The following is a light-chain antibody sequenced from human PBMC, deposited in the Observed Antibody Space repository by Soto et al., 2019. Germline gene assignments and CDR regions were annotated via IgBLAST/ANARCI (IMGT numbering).Light chain of an antibody. Sequence: EIVMTQSPATLSVSPGERATLSCRASQSVSNNLAWYQQKPGQAPSLLIYGVYTRATGVPARFSGSGSGTEFTLTISTLQSEDLAVYECQQYNDWPLTFGQGTKVKIK. CDR1: QSVSNN. V-gene: IGKV3-15*01. CDR2: GVY. CDR3: QQYNDWPLT. J-gene: IGKJ1*01.